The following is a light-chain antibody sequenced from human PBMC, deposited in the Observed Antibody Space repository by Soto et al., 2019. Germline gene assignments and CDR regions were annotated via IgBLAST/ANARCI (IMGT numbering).Light chain of an antibody. CDR2: KAS. Sequence: DIQMAQSPTTLSGSVGYRFTITCRASQTISSWLAWYQQKPGKAPKLVIYKASTLKSGVPSRFSGSGSGTEFNLTISSLQPDDFATYYCQHYNSYSEAFGQGTKVDIK. CDR1: QTISSW. CDR3: QHYNSYSEA. V-gene: IGKV1-5*03. J-gene: IGKJ1*01.